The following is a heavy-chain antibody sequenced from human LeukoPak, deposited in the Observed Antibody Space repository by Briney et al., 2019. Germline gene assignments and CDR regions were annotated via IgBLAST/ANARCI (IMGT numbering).Heavy chain of an antibody. CDR2: VSGYGDAT. D-gene: IGHD1/OR15-1a*01. CDR1: GFTFRSYA. Sequence: HPGGSLRLSCAASGFTFRSYAMTWVRQAPGKGLEWVSTVSGYGDATYDADSVKGRFTISRDNSKNTLYLQMDSLRAEDTAVYYCARGAGTPAAYFDVWGQGTMVTVSS. V-gene: IGHV3-23*01. J-gene: IGHJ3*01. CDR3: ARGAGTPAAYFDV.